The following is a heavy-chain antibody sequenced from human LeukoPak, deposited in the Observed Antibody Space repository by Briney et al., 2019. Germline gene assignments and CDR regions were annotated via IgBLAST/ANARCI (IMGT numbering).Heavy chain of an antibody. CDR3: AKNGYSRPYDAFDI. J-gene: IGHJ3*02. Sequence: PGGSLRLSCAASGFTLSSYGMHWVRQAPGKGLEWVTFIQYDGSNKYYADSVKGRFTISRDNSKNTLYLQMNSLRAEDTAVYYCAKNGYSRPYDAFDIWGQGTMVTVSS. CDR2: IQYDGSNK. D-gene: IGHD6-13*01. V-gene: IGHV3-30*02. CDR1: GFTLSSYG.